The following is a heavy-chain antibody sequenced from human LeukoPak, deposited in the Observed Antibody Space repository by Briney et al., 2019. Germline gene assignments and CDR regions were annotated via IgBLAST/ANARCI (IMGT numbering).Heavy chain of an antibody. Sequence: GESLKISCAASGFTFDDYAMHWVRPAPGKGLEWVSLISGDGGSTYYADSVKGRFTISRDNSKNSLYLQMNSLRTEDTALYYCARDYYSGYDAPDYWGQGTLVTVSS. CDR2: ISGDGGST. V-gene: IGHV3-43*02. D-gene: IGHD5-12*01. J-gene: IGHJ4*02. CDR1: GFTFDDYA. CDR3: ARDYYSGYDAPDY.